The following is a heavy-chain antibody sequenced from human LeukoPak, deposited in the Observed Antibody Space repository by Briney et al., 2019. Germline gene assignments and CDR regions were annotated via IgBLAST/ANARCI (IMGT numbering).Heavy chain of an antibody. CDR3: ARELLWFGESNFDY. V-gene: IGHV1-8*03. CDR2: MNPNSGNT. D-gene: IGHD3-10*01. J-gene: IGHJ4*02. Sequence: PGASVKVSCKASGYTFTSYDINWVRQATGQGLEWMGWMNPNSGNTGNAQKFQGRVTITRNTPISTAYMELSSLRSEDTAVYYCARELLWFGESNFDYWGQGTLVTVSS. CDR1: GYTFTSYD.